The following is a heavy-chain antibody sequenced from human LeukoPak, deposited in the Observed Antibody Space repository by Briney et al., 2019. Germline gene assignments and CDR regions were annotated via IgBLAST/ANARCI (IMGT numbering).Heavy chain of an antibody. D-gene: IGHD3-10*01. J-gene: IGHJ4*02. Sequence: GASVKVSCKASGYTLTGHYMHWVRQALGQGLEWMGWIKLKSGATNYAQKFQGRVTMTRDTSINTAYMEMSRLRSDDKAVYYCVRVNYYGRVGYFDYWGQGSLVTVSS. CDR2: IKLKSGAT. V-gene: IGHV1-2*02. CDR3: VRVNYYGRVGYFDY. CDR1: GYTLTGHY.